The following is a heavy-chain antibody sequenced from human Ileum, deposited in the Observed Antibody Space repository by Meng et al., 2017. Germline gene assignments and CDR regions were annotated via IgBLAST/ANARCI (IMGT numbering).Heavy chain of an antibody. J-gene: IGHJ2*01. CDR3: VRDGSSSSGGTL. D-gene: IGHD2-2*01. V-gene: IGHV4-4*07. Sequence: VPPEESGPGLVKPSETLSLTCQVSGGSISNYYWSWIRQPAGKGLEWIGRIYASVSTNYNPSLRTRITMSVDTSKSQFSLKLTSITAADTAVYYCVRDGSSSSGGTLWGRGTLVTVSS. CDR2: IYASVST. CDR1: GGSISNYY.